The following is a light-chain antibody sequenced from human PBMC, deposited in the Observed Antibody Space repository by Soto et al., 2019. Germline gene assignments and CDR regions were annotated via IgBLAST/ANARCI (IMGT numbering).Light chain of an antibody. CDR2: GVT. Sequence: QSAMTQPASVSVSPGQSITISCTEPSSDVGGYDSVSWYQKQPDKAPKLLIYGVTNLPSWVSSRFSGSKSGTTASLTISGLRTDDEADYFCSSYTSLATVVFGTGTKVPVL. CDR1: SSDVGGYDS. CDR3: SSYTSLATVV. V-gene: IGLV2-14*01. J-gene: IGLJ1*01.